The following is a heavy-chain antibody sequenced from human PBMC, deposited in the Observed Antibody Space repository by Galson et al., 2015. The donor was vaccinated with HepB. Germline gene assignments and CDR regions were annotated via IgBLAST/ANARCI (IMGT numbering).Heavy chain of an antibody. CDR1: GFVFSRHG. J-gene: IGHJ4*02. CDR2: VWYDGTKQ. V-gene: IGHV3-33*01. Sequence: SLRLSCAASGFVFSRHGMHWARQAPGKGLEWVAVVWYDGTKQYYSESVEGRFTISRDNSKNMVYLQMNSLRVEDTAVYYCWMIVTDFDYWGQGTLVTVSS. D-gene: IGHD2-21*01. CDR3: WMIVTDFDY.